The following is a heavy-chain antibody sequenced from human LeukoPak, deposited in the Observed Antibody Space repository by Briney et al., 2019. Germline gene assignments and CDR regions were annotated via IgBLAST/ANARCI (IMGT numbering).Heavy chain of an antibody. D-gene: IGHD2-2*01. CDR1: GGSISSGGYY. J-gene: IGHJ4*02. CDR2: IYYSGST. V-gene: IGHV4-31*03. Sequence: SETLSLTCTVSGGSISSGGYYWSWIRQHPGKGLEWIGYIYYSGSTYYNPSLKSRVTISVDTSKNQSSLKLSSVTAADTAVYYCAREVVPAAIDYWGQGTLVTVSS. CDR3: AREVVPAAIDY.